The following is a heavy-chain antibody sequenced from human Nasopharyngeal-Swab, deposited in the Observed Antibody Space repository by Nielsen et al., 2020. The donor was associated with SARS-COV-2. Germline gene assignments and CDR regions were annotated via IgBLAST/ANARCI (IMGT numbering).Heavy chain of an antibody. CDR2: IWYDGSNK. J-gene: IGHJ4*02. Sequence: GESLKISCAASGFTFSSYGMHWVRQAPGKGLEWVAVIWYDGSNKYYADSVKGRFTISRDNSKNTLYLQMNSLRAEDTAVYYCAREGVPYYDILTGYSNVDYWGQGTLVTVSS. V-gene: IGHV3-33*01. CDR1: GFTFSSYG. CDR3: AREGVPYYDILTGYSNVDY. D-gene: IGHD3-9*01.